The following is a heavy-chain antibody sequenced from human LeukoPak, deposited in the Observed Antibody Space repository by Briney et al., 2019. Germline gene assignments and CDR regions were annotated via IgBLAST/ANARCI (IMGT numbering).Heavy chain of an antibody. V-gene: IGHV1-69*04. CDR3: ARGAGYYDSSGYTDAFDI. Sequence: GASVKVSCKASGGTFSSYAISWVRQAPGQGLEWMGRIIPIFGIANYAQKFQGRVTITADKSTSTAYMELSSLGSEDTAVYYCARGAGYYDSSGYTDAFDIWGQGTMVTVSS. J-gene: IGHJ3*02. CDR1: GGTFSSYA. CDR2: IIPIFGIA. D-gene: IGHD3-22*01.